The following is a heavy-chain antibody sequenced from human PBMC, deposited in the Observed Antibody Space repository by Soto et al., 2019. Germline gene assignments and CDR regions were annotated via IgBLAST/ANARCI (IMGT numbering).Heavy chain of an antibody. Sequence: SETLSLTCAVSGGSISSSNWWSWVRQPPGKGLEWIGEIYHSGSTNYNPSLKSRVTISVDKSKNQFSLKLSSVTAADTAVYYCARELAARGLGYYYYYGMDVWGQGTTVTVSS. D-gene: IGHD6-6*01. V-gene: IGHV4-4*02. CDR3: ARELAARGLGYYYYYGMDV. J-gene: IGHJ6*02. CDR1: GGSISSSNW. CDR2: IYHSGST.